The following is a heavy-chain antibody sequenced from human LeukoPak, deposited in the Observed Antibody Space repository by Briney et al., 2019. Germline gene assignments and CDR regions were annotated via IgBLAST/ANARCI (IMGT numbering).Heavy chain of an antibody. CDR1: GYNFTSYY. J-gene: IGHJ4*02. V-gene: IGHV1-46*01. D-gene: IGHD3-22*01. CDR2: INPSGGST. CDR3: ARARRITMIVVGLDY. Sequence: GASVKVSCMASGYNFTSYYMHWVRQAPGQGLEWMGIINPSGGSTSYAQKFQGRVTMTMDTSTSTVYMELSSLRSEDTAVYYCARARRITMIVVGLDYWGQGTLVTVSS.